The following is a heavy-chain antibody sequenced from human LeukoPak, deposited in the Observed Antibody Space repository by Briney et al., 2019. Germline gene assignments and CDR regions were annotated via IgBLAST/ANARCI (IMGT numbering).Heavy chain of an antibody. V-gene: IGHV1-2*02. Sequence: GASVKVSCKASGYTFTGYYMHWVRQAPGQGLEWMGWINPNSGGTNYAQKFQGRVTITADESTSTAYMELSSLRSEDTAVYYCARDGPSYCSSTSCYYAFDIWGQGTMVTVSS. CDR1: GYTFTGYY. D-gene: IGHD2-2*01. CDR3: ARDGPSYCSSTSCYYAFDI. J-gene: IGHJ3*02. CDR2: INPNSGGT.